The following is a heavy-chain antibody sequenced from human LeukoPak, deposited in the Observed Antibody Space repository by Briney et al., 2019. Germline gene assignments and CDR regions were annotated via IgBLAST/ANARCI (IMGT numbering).Heavy chain of an antibody. V-gene: IGHV3-33*01. CDR2: IWYDGSNK. D-gene: IGHD3-10*01. CDR1: GFTFSSYG. Sequence: SGGSLRLSCAASGFTFSSYGMHWVRQAPGKGLEWVAVIWYDGSNKYYADSVKGRFTISRDNSKNTLYLQMNSLRAEDTAVYYCARARGSGSYPFDYWGQGTLVTVSS. J-gene: IGHJ4*02. CDR3: ARARGSGSYPFDY.